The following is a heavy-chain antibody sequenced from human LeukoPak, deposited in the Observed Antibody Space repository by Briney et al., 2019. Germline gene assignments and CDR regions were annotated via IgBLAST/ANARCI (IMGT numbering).Heavy chain of an antibody. CDR2: IYNDGST. J-gene: IGHJ3*01. V-gene: IGHV3-53*01. CDR3: VKRLTLGDLSTKGAFAL. D-gene: IGHD3-16*02. CDR1: GFSVTSNY. Sequence: SGGSLRLSCAASGFSVTSNYMSWVRQGPGKGLEWVSLIYNDGSTYYSDSVKGRFTISRDTSQNTLFLQMHSLRVEDSAMYYCVKRLTLGDLSTKGAFALWGRGTMVTVAA.